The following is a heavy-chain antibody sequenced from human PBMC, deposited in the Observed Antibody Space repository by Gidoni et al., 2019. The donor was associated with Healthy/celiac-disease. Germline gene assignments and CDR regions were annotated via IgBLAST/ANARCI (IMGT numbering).Heavy chain of an antibody. CDR3: ARGPYSSGWPAFDY. CDR2: ISSSSSTI. J-gene: IGHJ4*02. D-gene: IGHD6-19*01. V-gene: IGHV3-48*04. Sequence: EVQLVESGGGLVQPGWSLRLSCASSGFTFSSYSMNWVRQAPGKGLEWVSYISSSSSTIYYADSVKGRFTISRDNAKNSLYLQMNSLRAEDTAVYYCARGPYSSGWPAFDYWGQGTLVTVSS. CDR1: GFTFSSYS.